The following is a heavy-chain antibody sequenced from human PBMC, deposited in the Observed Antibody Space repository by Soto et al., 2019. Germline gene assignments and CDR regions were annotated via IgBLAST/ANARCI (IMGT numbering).Heavy chain of an antibody. CDR2: ISSSSSYI. Sequence: GGSLRLSCAASGFTFSSYIMNWVLQAPGKGLEWVSSISSSSSYIYYADSVKGRFTISRDNAKNSLYLQMNSLRAEDTAVYYCASWNQLLMPWGQGTLVTISP. V-gene: IGHV3-21*01. CDR1: GFTFSSYI. CDR3: ASWNQLLMP. J-gene: IGHJ5*02. D-gene: IGHD2-2*01.